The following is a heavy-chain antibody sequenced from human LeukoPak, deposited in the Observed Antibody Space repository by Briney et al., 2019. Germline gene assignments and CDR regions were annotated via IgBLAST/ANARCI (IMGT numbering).Heavy chain of an antibody. Sequence: PGGSLRLSCAASGFTFSSYGMHWVRQAPGKGLEWVAVIWYDGSNKYHADSVKGRFTISRDNSKNTLYLQMNSLRAEDTAVYYCARDNYDSSGYHAYWGQGTLVTVSS. D-gene: IGHD3-22*01. CDR2: IWYDGSNK. V-gene: IGHV3-33*01. J-gene: IGHJ4*02. CDR1: GFTFSSYG. CDR3: ARDNYDSSGYHAY.